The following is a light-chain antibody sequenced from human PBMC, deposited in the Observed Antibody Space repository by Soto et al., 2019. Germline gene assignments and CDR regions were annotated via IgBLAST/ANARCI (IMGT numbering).Light chain of an antibody. V-gene: IGKV3-20*01. CDR2: DAS. CDR3: QQYGSSPPT. J-gene: IGKJ1*01. CDR1: QSVSSY. Sequence: EIVLTQSAATLSLSPGERATPSCRASQSVSSYLAWYQQKPGQAPRLLIYDASNRATGTPDRFSGSGSGTDCTLTINRLEPEGFALYYCQQYGSSPPTFGQGTKVDIK.